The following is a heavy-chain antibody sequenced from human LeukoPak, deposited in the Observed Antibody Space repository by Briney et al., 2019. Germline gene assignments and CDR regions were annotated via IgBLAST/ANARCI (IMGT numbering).Heavy chain of an antibody. Sequence: PSETLSLTCTVSGGSVNSGTYYWSWIRQPPGKVLEWIGYISYSGSTNYNPSLKSRVTISVDTSKNQFSLKLSSVTAADTAVYYCARGGRWLQFNYWGQGTLVTVSS. CDR3: ARGGRWLQFNY. CDR1: GGSVNSGTYY. CDR2: ISYSGST. V-gene: IGHV4-61*01. D-gene: IGHD5-24*01. J-gene: IGHJ4*02.